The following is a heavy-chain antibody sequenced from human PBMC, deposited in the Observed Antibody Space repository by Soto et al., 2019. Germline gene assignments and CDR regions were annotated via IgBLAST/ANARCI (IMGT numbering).Heavy chain of an antibody. Sequence: GGSLRLSCAASGFTFSSYAMTWVRQAPGKGLEWVSAISGSGAGTYYADSVKGRFTISKHNSKNTLYLQVNSLSAEDTAVYYCAKIGWFGELYHYGMDVWGQGTTVTVSS. J-gene: IGHJ6*02. D-gene: IGHD3-10*01. CDR3: AKIGWFGELYHYGMDV. CDR1: GFTFSSYA. V-gene: IGHV3-23*01. CDR2: ISGSGAGT.